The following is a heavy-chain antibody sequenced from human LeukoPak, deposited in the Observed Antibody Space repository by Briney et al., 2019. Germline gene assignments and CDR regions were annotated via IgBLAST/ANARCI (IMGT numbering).Heavy chain of an antibody. CDR1: GFTFSSYG. D-gene: IGHD2-2*01. CDR3: ARDWGDIVVVPAAEGQISYGMDV. Sequence: GGSLRLSCAASGFTFSSYGMHWVRQAPGKGLEWVAVISYDGSNKYYADSVKGRFTISRDNSKNTLYLQMNSLRAEDTAVYYCARDWGDIVVVPAAEGQISYGMDVWGQGTTVTVSS. V-gene: IGHV3-30*03. J-gene: IGHJ6*02. CDR2: ISYDGSNK.